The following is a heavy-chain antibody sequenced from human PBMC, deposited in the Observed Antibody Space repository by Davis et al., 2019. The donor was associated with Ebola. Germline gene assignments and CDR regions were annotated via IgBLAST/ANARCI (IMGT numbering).Heavy chain of an antibody. J-gene: IGHJ4*02. CDR2: IYRAGDA. V-gene: IGHV3-53*03. D-gene: IGHD4-17*01. CDR3: ARGDYSDPGCLDY. Sequence: GGSLRLSCAVSGFIVSSNYMNWVRQAPGKGLEWLSVIYRAGDAYYADSVKGRFTISRDNAKNSLYLQVNSLRAEDTAVYYCARGDYSDPGCLDYWGQGTLVTVSS. CDR1: GFIVSSNY.